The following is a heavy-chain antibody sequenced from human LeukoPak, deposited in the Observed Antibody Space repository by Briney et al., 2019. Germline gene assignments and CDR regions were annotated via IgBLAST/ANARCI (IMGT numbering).Heavy chain of an antibody. CDR2: IYSGGST. V-gene: IGHV3-66*01. D-gene: IGHD1-26*01. Sequence: PGGSLRLSCAASGFTVSSNYMSWVRQAPGKGLEWVSVIYSGGSTYYADSVKGRFTISRDNSKNTLYLQMNSLRAEDTAVYYCARDRELLTPGYGMDVWGQGPTVTVSS. J-gene: IGHJ6*02. CDR1: GFTVSSNY. CDR3: ARDRELLTPGYGMDV.